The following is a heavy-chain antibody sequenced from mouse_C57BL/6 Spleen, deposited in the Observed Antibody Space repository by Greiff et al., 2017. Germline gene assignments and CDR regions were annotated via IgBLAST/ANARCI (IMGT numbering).Heavy chain of an antibody. CDR3: ARSDYCDSSPWFAY. J-gene: IGHJ3*01. V-gene: IGHV1-82*01. D-gene: IGHD1-1*01. CDR1: GYAFSSSW. CDR2: IYPGDGDT. Sequence: QVQLQQSGPELVKPGASVKISCKASGYAFSSSWLNWVKQRPGRGLVWIGRIYPGDGDTNYNGKFKGKATLTADKSSSTAYMQLSSLTSEVSAVYLCARSDYCDSSPWFAYWGQGTLVTVSA.